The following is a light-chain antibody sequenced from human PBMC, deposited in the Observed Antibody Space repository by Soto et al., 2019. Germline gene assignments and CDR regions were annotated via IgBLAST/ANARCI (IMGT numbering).Light chain of an antibody. CDR2: AAS. CDR1: QGISSY. CDR3: QKYYSYPRT. J-gene: IGKJ1*01. V-gene: IGKV1-8*01. Sequence: AIRMTQSPSSLSASTGDRFTITCRASQGISSYLAWYQQKPGKAPKLLIYAASTLQSGVPSRFSGSGSGTDFTLTISCLQSEDFATYYCQKYYSYPRTCGQGTTGDIK.